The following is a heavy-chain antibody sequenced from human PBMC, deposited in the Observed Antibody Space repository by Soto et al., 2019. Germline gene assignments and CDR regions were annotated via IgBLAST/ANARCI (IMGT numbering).Heavy chain of an antibody. V-gene: IGHV4-39*01. Sequence: SETLSLTCTVSGGSISSSSYYWGWIRQPPGKGLEWIGSIYYSGSTYYNPSLKSRVTISVDTSKNQFSLKLSSVTAADTAVYYCARHHPILEWLSSWFDPWGQGTLVTVSS. CDR2: IYYSGST. D-gene: IGHD3-3*01. CDR1: GGSISSSSYY. CDR3: ARHHPILEWLSSWFDP. J-gene: IGHJ5*02.